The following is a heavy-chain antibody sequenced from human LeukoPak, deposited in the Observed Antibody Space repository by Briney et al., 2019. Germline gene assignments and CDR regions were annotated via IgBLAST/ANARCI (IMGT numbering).Heavy chain of an antibody. Sequence: GGSLRLSCAASGLTVSNTWMSWVRQGPGKGLEWVGRIKSKGDGGTTDHAAPVKGRFAISRDDSKNRLNLQMNGLKPEDTAVYYCTTYNSRDAFDIWGQGTMVTVSS. V-gene: IGHV3-15*01. CDR1: GLTVSNTW. J-gene: IGHJ3*02. CDR2: IKSKGDGGTT. D-gene: IGHD2/OR15-2a*01. CDR3: TTYNSRDAFDI.